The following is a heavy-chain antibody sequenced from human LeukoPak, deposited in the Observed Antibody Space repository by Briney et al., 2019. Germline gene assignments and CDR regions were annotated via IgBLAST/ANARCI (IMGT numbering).Heavy chain of an antibody. CDR3: AKGSSGWDFDY. CDR1: GFTFSSYS. D-gene: IGHD6-19*01. V-gene: IGHV3-23*01. Sequence: GGSLRLSCAASGFTFSSYSMNWVRQAPGKGLEWVSATSDTGGSTYYADSVRGRFTISRDNSKNTLYLQMNSLRAEDTAVYYCAKGSSGWDFDYWGQGTLVTVSS. J-gene: IGHJ4*02. CDR2: TSDTGGST.